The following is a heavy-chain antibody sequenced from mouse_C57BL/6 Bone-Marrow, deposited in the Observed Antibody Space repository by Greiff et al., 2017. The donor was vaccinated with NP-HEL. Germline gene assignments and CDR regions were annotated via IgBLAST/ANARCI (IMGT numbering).Heavy chain of an antibody. V-gene: IGHV1-26*01. J-gene: IGHJ2*01. CDR3: ARGRGLRDYFDY. D-gene: IGHD1-1*01. CDR2: INPNNGGT. CDR1: GYTFTDYY. Sequence: VQLQQSGPELVKPGASVKISCKASGYTFTDYYMNWVKQSHGKSLEWIGDINPNNGGTSYNQKFKGKATLTVDKSSSTAYMELRSLTSEDSAVYYCARGRGLRDYFDYWGQGTTLTVSS.